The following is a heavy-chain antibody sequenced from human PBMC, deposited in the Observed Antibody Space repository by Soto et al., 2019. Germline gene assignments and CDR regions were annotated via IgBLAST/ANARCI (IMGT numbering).Heavy chain of an antibody. CDR3: AKELPAERWLQPGPDY. J-gene: IGHJ4*02. CDR2: ISYDGSNK. Sequence: PGGSLRLSCAASGFTFSSYGMHWVRQAPGKGLEWVAVISYDGSNKYYADSVKGRFTISRDNSKNTLYLQMNSLRAEDTAVYYCAKELPAERWLQPGPDYWGQGTLVTVSS. D-gene: IGHD5-12*01. V-gene: IGHV3-30*18. CDR1: GFTFSSYG.